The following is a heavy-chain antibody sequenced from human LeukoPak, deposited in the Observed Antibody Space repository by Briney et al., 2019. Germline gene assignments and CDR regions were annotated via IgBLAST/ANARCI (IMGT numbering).Heavy chain of an antibody. D-gene: IGHD3-3*01. CDR2: IWYDGSNK. V-gene: IGHV3-33*08. J-gene: IGHJ4*02. Sequence: GGSLRLSCAASGFTFSTYSMNWVRQAPGKGLEWVAVIWYDGSNKYYADSVKGRFTISRDNSKNTLYLQMNSLRAEDTAVYYCARGGPEWPLDYWGQGTLVTVSS. CDR1: GFTFSTYS. CDR3: ARGGPEWPLDY.